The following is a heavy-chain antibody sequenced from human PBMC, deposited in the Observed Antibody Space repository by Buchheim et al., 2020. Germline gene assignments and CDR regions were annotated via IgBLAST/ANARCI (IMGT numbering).Heavy chain of an antibody. Sequence: EVQLVDSGGALVKPGGSLRLSCVASGFTFTSAWMTWVRQAPGEGLGWVGRIKSKSDGGTTDYAAPVNGRFIISRDDSTDTLYLKMNSLMTEDTGVYYCTRGSIAYGTLDNWGQGTL. V-gene: IGHV3-15*02. D-gene: IGHD4-17*01. CDR3: TRGSIAYGTLDN. CDR2: IKSKSDGGTT. CDR1: GFTFTSAW. J-gene: IGHJ4*02.